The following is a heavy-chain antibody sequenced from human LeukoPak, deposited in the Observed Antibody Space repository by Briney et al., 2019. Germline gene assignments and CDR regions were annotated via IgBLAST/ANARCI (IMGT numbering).Heavy chain of an antibody. CDR3: ASYNQRLSNWFFDL. Sequence: PGGSLRLSCAVSGFIVNNKYMTWVRQAPGKGLEWVSVIYEGGSSDYADSVKGRFSVSRDDSKNTVYLQMNSLRAEDTALYYCASYNQRLSNWFFDLWGRGTPVTVSS. J-gene: IGHJ2*01. V-gene: IGHV3-53*01. CDR2: IYEGGSS. D-gene: IGHD6-25*01. CDR1: GFIVNNKY.